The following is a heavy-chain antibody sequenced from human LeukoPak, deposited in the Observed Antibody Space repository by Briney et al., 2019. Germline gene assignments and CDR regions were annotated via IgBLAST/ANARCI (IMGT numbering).Heavy chain of an antibody. J-gene: IGHJ4*02. CDR3: ARGSGSAVWFGELTRVPYYFDY. CDR2: IIPILGIA. CDR1: GGTFSSYA. V-gene: IGHV1-69*04. D-gene: IGHD3-10*01. Sequence: SVKVSCKASGGTFSSYAISWVRQAPGQGLEWMGRIIPILGIANYAQKFQGRVTITADKSTSTAYMELSSLRSEDTAVYYCARGSGSAVWFGELTRVPYYFDYWGQGTLVTVSS.